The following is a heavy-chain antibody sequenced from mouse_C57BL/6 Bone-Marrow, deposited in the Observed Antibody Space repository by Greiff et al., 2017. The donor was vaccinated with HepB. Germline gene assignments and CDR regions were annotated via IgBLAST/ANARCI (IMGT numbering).Heavy chain of an antibody. V-gene: IGHV1-59*01. Sequence: QVQLQQPGAELVRPGTSVKLSCKASGYTFTSYWMHWVKQRPGQGLEWIGVIDPSDSYTNYNQKFKGKATLTVDTSSSTAYMQLSSLTSEDSAVYYCARWISRWFAYWGQGTLVTVSA. CDR1: GYTFTSYW. CDR2: IDPSDSYT. CDR3: ARWISRWFAY. J-gene: IGHJ3*01.